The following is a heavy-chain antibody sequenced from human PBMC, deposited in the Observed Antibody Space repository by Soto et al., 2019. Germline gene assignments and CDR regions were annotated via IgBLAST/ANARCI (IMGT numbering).Heavy chain of an antibody. CDR2: MYHSGTT. D-gene: IGHD1-1*01. CDR3: ARVAFGTIDY. V-gene: IGHV4-38-2*02. Sequence: SETLSLTCTVSNYSISSGYYWGWIRQSPGEGLEWIVSMYHSGTTYYNPSLKSRVTISIDTSKNQFSLKLTSVTSADTAVYFCARVAFGTIDYWGQGPLVTVSS. J-gene: IGHJ4*02. CDR1: NYSISSGYY.